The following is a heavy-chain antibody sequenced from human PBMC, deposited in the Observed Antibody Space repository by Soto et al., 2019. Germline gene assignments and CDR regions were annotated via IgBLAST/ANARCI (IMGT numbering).Heavy chain of an antibody. J-gene: IGHJ6*02. CDR2: IYWDDDK. CDR3: ARRHAELKIYYYYGMDV. V-gene: IGHV2-5*02. D-gene: IGHD3-10*01. Sequence: QITLKESGPTLVKPTQTLTLTCTFSGFSLSTSGVGVGWIRQPPGKALEWLALIYWDDDKRYSPSLKSRLTITKDNSKNQVVLKMTNMDPVDTATYYCARRHAELKIYYYYGMDVWGQGTTVTVSS. CDR1: GFSLSTSGVG.